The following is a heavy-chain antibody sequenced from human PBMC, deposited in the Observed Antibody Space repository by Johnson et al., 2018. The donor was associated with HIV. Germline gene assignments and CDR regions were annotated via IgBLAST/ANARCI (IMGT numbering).Heavy chain of an antibody. J-gene: IGHJ3*02. V-gene: IGHV3-7*03. CDR2: IRQYGGAK. CDR1: GFTFKNYW. D-gene: IGHD6-13*01. CDR3: ARDQAGRGDAFDI. Sequence: MQLVESGGGLVQPGESLRLSCVVSGFTFKNYWTTWVRQAPGKGLAWVAYIRQYGGAKEYLDSVHGRFTISRDNSKNTVYLQMNSLRVEDTAVYYCARDQAGRGDAFDIWGQGTMVTVSS.